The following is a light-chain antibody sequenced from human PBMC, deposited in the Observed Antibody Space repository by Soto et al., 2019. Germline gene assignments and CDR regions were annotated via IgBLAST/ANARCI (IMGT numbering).Light chain of an antibody. CDR3: QQSYTAVFA. J-gene: IGKJ3*01. V-gene: IGKV1-39*01. Sequence: DVQMTQSPSSLSASVGDRVTITCRASQNVRTYLNWYQQKSGEAPNLLIYGASNLQSGVPSRFSGSSSEPNFTLTINNLHPEDCATYYCQQSYTAVFAFGPGTQVDIK. CDR1: QNVRTY. CDR2: GAS.